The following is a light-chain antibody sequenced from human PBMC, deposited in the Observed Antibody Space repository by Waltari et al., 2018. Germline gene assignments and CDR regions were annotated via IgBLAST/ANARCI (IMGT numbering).Light chain of an antibody. CDR3: LQDFNYPQT. CDR2: AVS. CDR1: QAIRNH. Sequence: AIQMTQSPSSRPAFLGDRFTITCRASQAIRNHLGWFQQRPGKAPKLLIYAVSSLQSGVPSRFSGSGSGTDFTLTISSLQPEDSATYYCLQDFNYPQTFGQGTNVEIK. V-gene: IGKV1-6*01. J-gene: IGKJ1*01.